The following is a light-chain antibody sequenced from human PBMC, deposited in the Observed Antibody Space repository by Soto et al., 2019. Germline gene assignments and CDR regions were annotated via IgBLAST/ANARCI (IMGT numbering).Light chain of an antibody. J-gene: IGLJ3*02. V-gene: IGLV1-40*01. CDR3: QSYDKSLSGSV. Sequence: QSALTQPPTVSGAPGQTVTISCTGSSSNLGACYDVHWYQQVPGKAPKLLIFGSSDRASGVPDRFSGSKSGTSASLAITGLQADDEATYFCQSYDKSLSGSVFGGGTKLTVL. CDR2: GSS. CDR1: SSNLGACYD.